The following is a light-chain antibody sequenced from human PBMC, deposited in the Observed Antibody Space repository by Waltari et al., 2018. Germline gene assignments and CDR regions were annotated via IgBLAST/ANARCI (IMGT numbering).Light chain of an antibody. Sequence: DIQMTQSPSTLSASVGDKVTITHRAKESISIWLAWYQHKPGTAPKLLIYRASTLERGVPSRFSGAGSGTEFTLTISSLQPDDFATYYCQQYDSESYTFGQGTKLEIK. CDR2: RAS. CDR1: ESISIW. V-gene: IGKV1-5*03. J-gene: IGKJ2*01. CDR3: QQYDSESYT.